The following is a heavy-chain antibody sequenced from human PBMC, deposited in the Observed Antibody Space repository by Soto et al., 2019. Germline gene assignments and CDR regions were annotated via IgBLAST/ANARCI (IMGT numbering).Heavy chain of an antibody. CDR1: GFSLTTGKVG. CDR3: ARMKVDSYQFYYAMDV. V-gene: IGHV2-26*01. D-gene: IGHD3-9*01. Sequence: SGPTLVNPTETLTLTCTVSGFSLTTGKVGVSWIRQPPGKALEWLAHIFSDNERSYSTSLQGRLTISKDTSGSQVVLSMTNVDPVDTATYYCARMKVDSYQFYYAMDVWGQGTTVTVSS. J-gene: IGHJ6*02. CDR2: IFSDNER.